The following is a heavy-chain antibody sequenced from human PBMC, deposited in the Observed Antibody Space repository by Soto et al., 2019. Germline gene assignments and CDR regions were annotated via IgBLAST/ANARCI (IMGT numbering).Heavy chain of an antibody. V-gene: IGHV4-34*01. J-gene: IGHJ3*02. Sequence: QVQLQQWGAGLLKPSETLSLTCAVYGGSFSGYYWSWIRQPPGKGLEWIGEINHSGSTNYNPSLKSRVTISVDTSKNQFALKLSSVTAADTAVYYCARGRGRWELLVAFDIWGQGKMVTVSS. D-gene: IGHD1-26*01. CDR2: INHSGST. CDR3: ARGRGRWELLVAFDI. CDR1: GGSFSGYY.